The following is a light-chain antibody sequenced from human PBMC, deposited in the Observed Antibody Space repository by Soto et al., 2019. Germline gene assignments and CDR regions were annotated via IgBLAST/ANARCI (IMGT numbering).Light chain of an antibody. Sequence: QSALTQPASASGSPGQSITISCTGTSSDVGAYNFVSWYQHHPGRAPKLIIYEVTIRPSGVSNRFSGSKSGNTASLTISGLQAEDEADYYCGSYTTSAPYVFGSGTKVTVL. J-gene: IGLJ1*01. V-gene: IGLV2-14*01. CDR2: EVT. CDR1: SSDVGAYNF. CDR3: GSYTTSAPYV.